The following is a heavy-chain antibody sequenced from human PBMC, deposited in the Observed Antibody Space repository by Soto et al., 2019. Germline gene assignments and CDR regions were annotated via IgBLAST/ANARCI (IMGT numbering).Heavy chain of an antibody. CDR3: AKNLYYDFWSGYSHLPPRYYYYYGMDV. J-gene: IGHJ6*02. Sequence: QVQLVESGGGVVQPGRSLRLSCAASGFTFSSYGMHWVRQAPGKGLEWVAVISYDGSNKYYADSVKGRFTISRDNSKNTLYLQMNSLRAEDTAVYYCAKNLYYDFWSGYSHLPPRYYYYYGMDVWGQGTTVTVSS. CDR2: ISYDGSNK. V-gene: IGHV3-30*18. CDR1: GFTFSSYG. D-gene: IGHD3-3*01.